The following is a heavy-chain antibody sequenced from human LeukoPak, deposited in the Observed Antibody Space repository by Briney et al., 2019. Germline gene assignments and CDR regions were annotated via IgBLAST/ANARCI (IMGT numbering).Heavy chain of an antibody. D-gene: IGHD6-13*01. CDR2: ISSSSSTI. CDR3: ARDSSSWYIPLDY. J-gene: IGHJ4*02. Sequence: GGSLRLSCAASGFTFSSYSMNWVRQAPGKGLEWASYISSSSSTIYYADSVKGRFTISRDNAKNSLYLQMNSLRAEDTAVYYCARDSSSWYIPLDYWGQGALVTVSS. CDR1: GFTFSSYS. V-gene: IGHV3-48*01.